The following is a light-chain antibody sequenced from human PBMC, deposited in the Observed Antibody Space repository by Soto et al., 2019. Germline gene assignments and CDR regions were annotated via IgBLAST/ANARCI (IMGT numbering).Light chain of an antibody. CDR3: QQHNRWPPVT. CDR1: PSVSNT. Sequence: ESALTQSPATLSLSPGERATLSCRVSPSVSNTLAWYQHKPGQAPRLLIYDAFTRATGVPTRFSGSGSGTDFTLTISSPEPEDFAVYFCQQHNRWPPVTFGGGTRVEIK. J-gene: IGKJ4*01. V-gene: IGKV3-11*01. CDR2: DAF.